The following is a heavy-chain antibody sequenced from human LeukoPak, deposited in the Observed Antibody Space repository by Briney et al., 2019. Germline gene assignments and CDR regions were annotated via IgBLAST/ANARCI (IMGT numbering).Heavy chain of an antibody. CDR2: INPSGGST. CDR1: GYTFTSYY. D-gene: IGHD6-19*01. V-gene: IGHV1-46*01. CDR3: ARDVIAVAGIDAPFDY. Sequence: VASVKVSCKASGYTFTSYYMHWVRQAPGQGLEWMGIINPSGGSTSYAQKFQGRVTMTRDTSTSTVYMELSSLRSEDTAVYYCARDVIAVAGIDAPFDYWGQGTLVTVSS. J-gene: IGHJ4*02.